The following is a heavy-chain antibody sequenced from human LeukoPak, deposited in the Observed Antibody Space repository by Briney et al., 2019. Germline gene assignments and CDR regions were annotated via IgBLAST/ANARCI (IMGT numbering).Heavy chain of an antibody. J-gene: IGHJ4*02. D-gene: IGHD1-26*01. Sequence: GGSLRLSCAASGFTFSSYAMHWVRQAPGKGLEWVAVISYDGSNKYYADSVKGRFTISRDNSKNTLYLQMNSLRAEDTAAYYCARGSSGSYYYFDYWGQGTLVTVSS. CDR3: ARGSSGSYYYFDY. CDR2: ISYDGSNK. CDR1: GFTFSSYA. V-gene: IGHV3-30-3*01.